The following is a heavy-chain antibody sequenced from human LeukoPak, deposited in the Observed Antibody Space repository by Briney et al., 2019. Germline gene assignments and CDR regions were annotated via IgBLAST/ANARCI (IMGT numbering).Heavy chain of an antibody. J-gene: IGHJ5*02. CDR1: GGSISSYY. V-gene: IGHV4-59*01. CDR3: AREVAAAGTNWFDP. Sequence: SETPSLTCTVSGGSISSYYWSWIRQPPGKGLEWIGYIYYSGSTNYNPSLKSRVTISVDTSKNQFSLKLSSVTAADTAVYYCAREVAAAGTNWFDPWGQGTLVTVSS. CDR2: IYYSGST. D-gene: IGHD6-13*01.